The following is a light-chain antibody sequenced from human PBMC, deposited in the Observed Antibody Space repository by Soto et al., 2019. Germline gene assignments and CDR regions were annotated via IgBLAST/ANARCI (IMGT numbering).Light chain of an antibody. Sequence: EIVMTQSPATLSVSPGERATLSCRASQSVGSDLAWYQQKPGQAPRLLIYAASTRATGVPARLSGSGSGTGFTLTISSLQTEDFVVYYCQQYNDWPPTFGPGTKVDIK. J-gene: IGKJ3*01. CDR3: QQYNDWPPT. CDR2: AAS. V-gene: IGKV3-15*01. CDR1: QSVGSD.